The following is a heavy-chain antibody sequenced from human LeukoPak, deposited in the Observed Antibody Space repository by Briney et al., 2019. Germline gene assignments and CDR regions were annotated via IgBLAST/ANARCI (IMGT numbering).Heavy chain of an antibody. CDR1: GFTFSSYT. V-gene: IGHV3-23*01. Sequence: GGSLRLSCAASGFTFSSYTMSWVRQAPGKGVEWVSTITTSDGNTYYADSVKGRFTVSRDNSKNTLFLQMNSLRAEDTAVYYCAKDGGLWVSAHWGDSWGRGTLVTVSS. CDR2: ITTSDGNT. J-gene: IGHJ4*02. D-gene: IGHD7-27*01. CDR3: AKDGGLWVSAHWGDS.